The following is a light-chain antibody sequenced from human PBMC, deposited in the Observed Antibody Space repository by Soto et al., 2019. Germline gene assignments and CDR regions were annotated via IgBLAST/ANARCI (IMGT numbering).Light chain of an antibody. CDR3: QQYNSYWT. CDR1: QSISSR. CDR2: KAS. J-gene: IGKJ1*01. Sequence: DIQMTQSPSTLSASVGDRVTITCRASQSISSRLAWYQQKPGKAPKLLIYKASSFESGVPSRFSGSGSGTEFTLTISSLQPDDSANYYCQQYNSYWTFGQGTKVEIK. V-gene: IGKV1-5*03.